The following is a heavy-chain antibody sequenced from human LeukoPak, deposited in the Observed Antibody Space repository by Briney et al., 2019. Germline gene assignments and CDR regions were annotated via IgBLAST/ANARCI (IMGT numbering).Heavy chain of an antibody. Sequence: PGGSLRLSCAASGFTVSSNYMSWVRQSPGKGLEWVSVIYSGGSTYYADSVKGRFTISRDNSKNTLYLQMNSLRAEDAAVYYCAREGYYVSKVDYWGQGTLVTVSS. V-gene: IGHV3-66*01. CDR2: IYSGGST. D-gene: IGHD3-22*01. CDR1: GFTVSSNY. J-gene: IGHJ4*02. CDR3: AREGYYVSKVDY.